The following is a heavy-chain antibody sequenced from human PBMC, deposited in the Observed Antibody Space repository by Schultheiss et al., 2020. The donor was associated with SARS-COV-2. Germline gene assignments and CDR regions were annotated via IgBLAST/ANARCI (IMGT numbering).Heavy chain of an antibody. Sequence: GESLKISCAASGFTFSSYAMHWVRQAPGKGLEWVANIKADGSEKYYVDSVKGRFTISRDNAKNSLYLRMNSLRAEDTAVYYCARDQGAFDYWGQGTLVTVSS. D-gene: IGHD1-26*01. J-gene: IGHJ4*02. CDR2: IKADGSEK. CDR1: GFTFSSYA. V-gene: IGHV3-7*01. CDR3: ARDQGAFDY.